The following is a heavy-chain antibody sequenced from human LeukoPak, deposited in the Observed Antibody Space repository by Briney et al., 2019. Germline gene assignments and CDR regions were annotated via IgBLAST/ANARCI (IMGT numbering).Heavy chain of an antibody. CDR1: GFTFSSYS. CDR3: ASEFYGAQGWVDY. J-gene: IGHJ4*02. CDR2: ISSSSSTI. V-gene: IGHV3-48*02. Sequence: GGSLRLSCAASGFTFSSYSMNWARQAPGKGLEWVSYISSSSSTIYYADSVKGRFTISRDNAKNSLYLQMNSLRDEDTAVYYCASEFYGAQGWVDYWGQGTLVTVSS. D-gene: IGHD4-17*01.